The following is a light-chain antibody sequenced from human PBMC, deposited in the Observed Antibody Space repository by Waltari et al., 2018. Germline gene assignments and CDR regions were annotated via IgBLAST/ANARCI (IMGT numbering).Light chain of an antibody. J-gene: IGLJ1*01. CDR1: SSNIGAGYA. V-gene: IGLV1-40*01. CDR2: GNT. Sequence: QSVLTQPPSVSGAPGQRVTIPCSGSSSNIGAGYAVHWYQQLPGTAPNLFIFGNTNRPSGVPDRFSGSKSGTSASLVISGLQAEDEADYYCQSYDSSLSAFVFGTGTKVTVL. CDR3: QSYDSSLSAFV.